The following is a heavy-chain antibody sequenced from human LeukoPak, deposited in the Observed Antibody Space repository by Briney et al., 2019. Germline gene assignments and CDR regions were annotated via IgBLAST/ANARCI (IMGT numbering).Heavy chain of an antibody. CDR1: GFTFSSYA. J-gene: IGHJ3*02. V-gene: IGHV3-30-3*01. CDR3: ARDLEAGSYYGFNAFDI. D-gene: IGHD1-26*01. CDR2: ISYDGSNK. Sequence: PGRSLRLSCAASGFTFSSYAMHWVRQAPGKGLEWVAVISYDGSNKYYADSVKGRFTISRDNSKNTLYLQMNSLRAEDTAVYYCARDLEAGSYYGFNAFDIWGQGTMVTVSS.